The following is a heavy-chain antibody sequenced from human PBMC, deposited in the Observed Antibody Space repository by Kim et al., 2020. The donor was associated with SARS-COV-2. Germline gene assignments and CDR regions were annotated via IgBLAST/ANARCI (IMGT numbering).Heavy chain of an antibody. CDR1: GGSISSYY. J-gene: IGHJ2*01. V-gene: IGHV4-59*13. D-gene: IGHD3-10*01. CDR2: IYYSGST. Sequence: SETLSLTCTVSGGSISSYYWSWIRQPPGKGLEWIGYIYYSGSTNYNPSLKSRVTISVDTSKNQFSPKLSSVTAADTAVYYCARARSGSYNTLNWYFDLWGRGTLVTVSS. CDR3: ARARSGSYNTLNWYFDL.